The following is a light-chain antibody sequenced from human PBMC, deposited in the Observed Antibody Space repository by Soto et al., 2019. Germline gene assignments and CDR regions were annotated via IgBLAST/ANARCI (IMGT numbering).Light chain of an antibody. CDR2: GAS. CDR1: QAVNTR. J-gene: IGKJ1*01. CDR3: QEYNNYWT. V-gene: IGKV3D-15*01. Sequence: EIVLTQSPATLSSFPGDRVTLSCRASQAVNTRLAWYQHKPGQAPRLLIYGASNRATGIPARFSGSGSGTDFTLTISSLHPDDFATYYCQEYNNYWTFGQGTKVDIK.